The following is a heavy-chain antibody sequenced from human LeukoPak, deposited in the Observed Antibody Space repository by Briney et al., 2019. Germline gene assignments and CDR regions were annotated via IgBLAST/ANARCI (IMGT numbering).Heavy chain of an antibody. D-gene: IGHD2-2*01. CDR1: GFTFSNYG. CDR3: ARDSSRYYYYGMDV. J-gene: IGHJ6*02. V-gene: IGHV3-23*01. Sequence: PGGSLRLSCVASGFTFSNYGMAWVRQDPGKGLEWVSALGGRDTTTYSADSVKGRFAISRDNSKNTLYLQMNSLRAEDTAVYYCARDSSRYYYYGMDVWGQGTTVTVSS. CDR2: LGGRDTTT.